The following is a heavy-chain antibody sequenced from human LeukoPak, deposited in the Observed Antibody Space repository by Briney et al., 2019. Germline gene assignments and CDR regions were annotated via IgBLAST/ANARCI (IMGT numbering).Heavy chain of an antibody. J-gene: IGHJ4*02. CDR2: ISGSGGST. Sequence: GESLRLSCAASGFTFSNYAMSWVRQAPGKGLEWVSGISGSGGSTHYADSVKGRFTISRDNSKNTLYLQMNSLRAEDTAVYYCAKAPSMIDYYFDYWGQGTLVTVSS. D-gene: IGHD3-22*01. CDR1: GFTFSNYA. V-gene: IGHV3-23*01. CDR3: AKAPSMIDYYFDY.